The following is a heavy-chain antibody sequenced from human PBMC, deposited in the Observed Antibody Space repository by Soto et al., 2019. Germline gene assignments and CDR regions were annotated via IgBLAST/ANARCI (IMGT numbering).Heavy chain of an antibody. Sequence: SVKVSCKASGGTFSSDAISWVRQAPGQGLEWMGGIIPFFKATNYAEKFQGRVTITADDSTSTAYMDLYGLRSEDTAVYYCARDVSINYYDGTFAYHAMDVRGQGTTVTVSS. CDR1: GGTFSSDA. J-gene: IGHJ6*02. CDR2: IIPFFKAT. V-gene: IGHV1-69*13. D-gene: IGHD3-16*01. CDR3: ARDVSINYYDGTFAYHAMDV.